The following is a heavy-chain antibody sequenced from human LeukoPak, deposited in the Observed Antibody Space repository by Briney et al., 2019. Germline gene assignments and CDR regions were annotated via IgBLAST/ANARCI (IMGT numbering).Heavy chain of an antibody. D-gene: IGHD6-13*01. CDR2: ISGSGGST. V-gene: IGHV3-23*01. CDR1: GFTFSSYA. CDR3: AKSGSSSWYYYYGMDV. J-gene: IGHJ6*02. Sequence: TGESLRLSCAASGFTFSSYAMSWIRQAPGKGLEWVSAISGSGGSTYYADSVKGRFTISRDNSKNTLYLQMNSLRAEDTAVYYCAKSGSSSWYYYYGMDVWGQGTTVTVSS.